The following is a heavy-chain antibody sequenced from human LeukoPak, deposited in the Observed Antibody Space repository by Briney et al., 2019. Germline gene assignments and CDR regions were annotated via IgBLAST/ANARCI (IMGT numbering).Heavy chain of an antibody. CDR2: ISAYNGNT. J-gene: IGHJ4*02. CDR1: GYTFTSYG. Sequence: ASVKVSCKASGYTFTSYGISWVRQAPGQGLEWMGWISAYNGNTNYAQKLQGRVIMTRDTSTSTVYMELSSLRSEDTAVYYCARDSREYSSSWYISSTLPDYWGQGTLVTVSS. D-gene: IGHD6-13*01. V-gene: IGHV1-18*01. CDR3: ARDSREYSSSWYISSTLPDY.